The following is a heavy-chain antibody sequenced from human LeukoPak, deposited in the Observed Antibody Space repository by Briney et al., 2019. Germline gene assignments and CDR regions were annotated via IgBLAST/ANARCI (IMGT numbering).Heavy chain of an antibody. Sequence: SGGSLRLSCAASGFTFSNFPMHWLRQAPGKGLEWVSAISGSGGSTYYADSVKGRFTISRDNSKNTLYLQMNSLRAEDTAVYYCAKTPLYVPPDYWGQGTLVTVSS. D-gene: IGHD2-8*01. CDR3: AKTPLYVPPDY. J-gene: IGHJ4*02. V-gene: IGHV3-23*01. CDR2: ISGSGGST. CDR1: GFTFSNFP.